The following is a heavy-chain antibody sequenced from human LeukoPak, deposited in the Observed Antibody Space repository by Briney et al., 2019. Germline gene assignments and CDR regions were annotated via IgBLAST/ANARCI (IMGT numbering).Heavy chain of an antibody. D-gene: IGHD3-10*01. CDR1: GFTFSSYG. J-gene: IGHJ4*02. V-gene: IGHV3-23*01. CDR3: AKGMVRGVILKGFDY. CDR2: IRAGGDNT. Sequence: GGSLRLSCAASGFTFSSYGMSWVRQAPGKGLEWVSGIRAGGDNTYYADSVKGRFTISRDNSKNTLYLQMNSLRAEDTAVYYCAKGMVRGVILKGFDYWGQGTLVTVSS.